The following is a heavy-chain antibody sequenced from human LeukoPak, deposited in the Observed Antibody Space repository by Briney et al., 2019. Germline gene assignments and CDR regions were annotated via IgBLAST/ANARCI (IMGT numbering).Heavy chain of an antibody. CDR2: ISAYNGNT. CDR3: ARSGDIGYCSSTSCYELDY. D-gene: IGHD2-2*01. J-gene: IGHJ4*02. V-gene: IGHV1-18*01. CDR1: GYTFTSYG. Sequence: ASVKVSCKASGYTFTSYGTSWGRQAPGQGLEWMGWISAYNGNTNYAQKLQGRVTMTTDTSTSTACMELRSLRSDDTAVYYCARSGDIGYCSSTSCYELDYWGQGTLVTVSS.